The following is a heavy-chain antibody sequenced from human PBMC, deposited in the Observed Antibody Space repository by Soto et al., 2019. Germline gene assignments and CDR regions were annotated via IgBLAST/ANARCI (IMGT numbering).Heavy chain of an antibody. D-gene: IGHD3-16*02. CDR3: ARVPFLYDYVWGSYRYQMTFDY. V-gene: IGHV4-4*07. CDR1: GGSISSYY. J-gene: IGHJ4*02. CDR2: IYTSGST. Sequence: PSETLSLTCTVSGGSISSYYWSWGRQPAGKGLGWIGRIYTSGSTNYNPSLKSRVTMSVDTSKNQFSLKLSSVTAADTAVYYCARVPFLYDYVWGSYRYQMTFDYWGQGTLVTVSS.